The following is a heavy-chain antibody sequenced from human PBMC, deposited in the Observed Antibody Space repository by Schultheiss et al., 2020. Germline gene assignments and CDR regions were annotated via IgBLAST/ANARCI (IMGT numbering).Heavy chain of an antibody. CDR3: ARDRGKWELRHYFDY. V-gene: IGHV3-74*01. Sequence: GGSLRLSCAASGFTFSSYSMNWVRQAPGKGLVWVSRINSDGSSTSYADSVKGRFTISRDNAKNTLYLQMNSLRAEDTAVYYCARDRGKWELRHYFDYWGQGTLVTVSS. CDR2: INSDGSST. J-gene: IGHJ4*02. CDR1: GFTFSSYS. D-gene: IGHD1-26*01.